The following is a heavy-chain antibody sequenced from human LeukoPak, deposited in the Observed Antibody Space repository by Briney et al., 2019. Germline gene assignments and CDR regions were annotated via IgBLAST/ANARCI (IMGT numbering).Heavy chain of an antibody. J-gene: IGHJ6*02. D-gene: IGHD6-6*01. Sequence: SETLSLTCTVSGGSISSGGYYWSWIRQPPGKGLEWIGYIYYSGSTNYNPSLKSRVTISVDTSKNQFSLKLSSVTAADTAVYYCARSEYSSSSGLDVWGQGTTVTVSS. V-gene: IGHV4-61*08. CDR1: GGSISSGGYY. CDR2: IYYSGST. CDR3: ARSEYSSSSGLDV.